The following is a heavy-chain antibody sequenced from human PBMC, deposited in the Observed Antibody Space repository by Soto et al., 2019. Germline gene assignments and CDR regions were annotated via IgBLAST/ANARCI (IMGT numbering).Heavy chain of an antibody. CDR3: ARGLILWFGELSRRGGYYYDMDV. CDR2: INDRGNI. J-gene: IGHJ6*03. Sequence: QVQLQQWGAGLLKPSETLSLTCGVYGSSFSGYPWAWIRQTPGKWLEWIGEINDRGNITYTPFLKRRVTILVDTSKKEISLRLSSVTAADTAVYYCARGLILWFGELSRRGGYYYDMDVWGKGTTVIVSS. CDR1: GSSFSGYP. V-gene: IGHV4-34*02. D-gene: IGHD3-10*01.